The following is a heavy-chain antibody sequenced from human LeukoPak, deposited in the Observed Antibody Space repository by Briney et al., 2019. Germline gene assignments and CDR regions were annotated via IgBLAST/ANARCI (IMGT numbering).Heavy chain of an antibody. CDR2: FYSGGST. V-gene: IGHV3-66*01. J-gene: IGHJ3*02. CDR1: GFTVSGNY. CDR3: AKETNDAFDI. Sequence: PGGSLRLSCAASGFTVSGNYMTWVRQAPGKGLEWVSVFYSGGSTNYADSVKGRFSISRDNSKNTLYLQMNSLRAEDTAVYYCAKETNDAFDIWGQGTLVTVSS.